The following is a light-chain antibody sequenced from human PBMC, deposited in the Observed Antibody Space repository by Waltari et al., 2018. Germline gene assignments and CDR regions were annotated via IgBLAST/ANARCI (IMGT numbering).Light chain of an antibody. J-gene: IGLJ3*02. Sequence: QSGLTQSPPASGTPGQSVTISCSGGASNIGSYHASWYQQLPGTAPKLLIYRDDRRPSGVPARFSGSKAVTSASLTISGLRSEDAADYYCAAWDDILTAWVFGGGTKLTVL. CDR1: ASNIGSYH. CDR2: RDD. CDR3: AAWDDILTAWV. V-gene: IGLV1-47*01.